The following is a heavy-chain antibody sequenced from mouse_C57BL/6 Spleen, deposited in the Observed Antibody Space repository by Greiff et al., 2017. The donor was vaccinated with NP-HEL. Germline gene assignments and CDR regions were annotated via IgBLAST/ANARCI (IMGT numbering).Heavy chain of an antibody. CDR3: ARYYYGSSHWYFDV. Sequence: QVQLQQPGAELVMPGASVKLSCKASGYTFTSYWMHWVKQRPGQGLEWIGEIDPSDSYTNYNQKFKGKSTLTVDKSSSTAYMQPSSLTSEDSAVYYCARYYYGSSHWYFDVWGTGTTVTVSS. D-gene: IGHD1-1*01. V-gene: IGHV1-69*01. CDR2: IDPSDSYT. J-gene: IGHJ1*03. CDR1: GYTFTSYW.